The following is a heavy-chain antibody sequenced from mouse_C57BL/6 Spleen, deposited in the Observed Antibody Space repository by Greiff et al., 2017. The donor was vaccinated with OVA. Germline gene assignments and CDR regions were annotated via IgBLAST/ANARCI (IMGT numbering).Heavy chain of an antibody. CDR1: GYTFTDYN. CDR2: INPNNGGT. CDR3: ARGAPSNFFDY. Sequence: EVKLMESGPELVKPGASVKIPCKASGYTFTDYNMDWVKQSHGKSLEWIGDINPNNGGTIYNQKFKGKATLTVDKSSSTAYMELRSLTSEDTAVYYCARGAPSNFFDYWGQGTTLTVSS. J-gene: IGHJ2*01. V-gene: IGHV1-18*01.